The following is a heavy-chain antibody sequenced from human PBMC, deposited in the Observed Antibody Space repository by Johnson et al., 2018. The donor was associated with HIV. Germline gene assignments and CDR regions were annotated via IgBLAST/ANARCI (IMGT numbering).Heavy chain of an antibody. CDR3: ARVRAGIAAAGRGDDI. D-gene: IGHD6-13*01. V-gene: IGHV3-30*02. CDR1: GFTFSRYG. Sequence: QVQLVESGGGVVQPGGSLRLSCAASGFTFSRYGMHWVRQAPGKGLAWSPFIRYDGSNNYYADSVQGRFTISRDNSKNTLYLQMNSLRAEDTAVYYCARVRAGIAAAGRGDDIWGQGTMVTVSS. CDR2: IRYDGSNN. J-gene: IGHJ3*02.